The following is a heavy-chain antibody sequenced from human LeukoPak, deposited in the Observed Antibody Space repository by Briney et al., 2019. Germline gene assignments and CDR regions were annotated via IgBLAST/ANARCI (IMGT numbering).Heavy chain of an antibody. CDR2: IIPIFGTA. J-gene: IGHJ6*02. D-gene: IGHD3-16*01. CDR3: ASRRGGFYYYGLDV. CDR1: GGTFSSYA. Sequence: GASVKVSCTASGGTFSSYAISWVRQAPGQGLEWMGGIIPIFGTANYAQKFQGKATITADESTSTAYMELSSLRSEDAAVYYCASRRGGFYYYGLDVWGQGTTVTVSS. V-gene: IGHV1-69*13.